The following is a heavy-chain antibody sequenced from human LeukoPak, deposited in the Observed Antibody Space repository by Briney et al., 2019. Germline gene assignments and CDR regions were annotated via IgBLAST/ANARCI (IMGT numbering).Heavy chain of an antibody. J-gene: IGHJ4*02. CDR2: ISSSSSTI. CDR3: ARDFRYFDY. V-gene: IGHV3-48*01. Sequence: SGGSLRLSCAAFGFTFSSYSMNWVRQAPGKGLEWVSYISSSSSTIYYADSVKGRFTISRDNAKNTLYLQMNSLRPEDTALYYCARDFRYFDYWGQGTLVTVSS. CDR1: GFTFSSYS.